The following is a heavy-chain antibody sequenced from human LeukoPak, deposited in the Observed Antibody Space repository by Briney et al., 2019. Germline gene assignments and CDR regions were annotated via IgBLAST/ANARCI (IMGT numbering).Heavy chain of an antibody. Sequence: GGSLRLSCAASGFTFSSYGMHWVRQAPGKGLEWVAFIRYDGSNKYYADSVKGRFTISRDNSKNTLYLQMNSLRAEDTAVYYCAKDLDDILTGVHWFDPWGQGTLVTVSS. J-gene: IGHJ5*02. CDR2: IRYDGSNK. CDR1: GFTFSSYG. V-gene: IGHV3-30*02. D-gene: IGHD3-9*01. CDR3: AKDLDDILTGVHWFDP.